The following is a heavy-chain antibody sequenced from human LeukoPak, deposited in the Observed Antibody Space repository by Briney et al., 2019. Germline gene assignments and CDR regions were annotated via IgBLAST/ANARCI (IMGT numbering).Heavy chain of an antibody. Sequence: SETLSLTCAVSGGSISSSNWWSWVRQPPGKGLEWIGEIYHSGSTNYNPSLKSRVTISVDKSKNQFSLKLSSVTAADTAVYYCARWVSSSWYYFDYWGQGTLVTVSS. CDR3: ARWVSSSWYYFDY. CDR1: GGSISSSNW. V-gene: IGHV4-4*02. CDR2: IYHSGST. D-gene: IGHD6-13*01. J-gene: IGHJ4*02.